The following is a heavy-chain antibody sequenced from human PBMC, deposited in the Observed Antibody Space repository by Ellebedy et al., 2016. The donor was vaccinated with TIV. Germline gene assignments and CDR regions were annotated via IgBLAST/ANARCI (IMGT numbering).Heavy chain of an antibody. CDR3: ARRYMDV. Sequence: GESLKISXVDYGFTFSNYAMNWVRQAPGKGLEWVSAITGSGNSTYYADSVKGRFTISRDNSKNTLYLQMNSLRAEDTAVYYCARRYMDVWGKGTTVTVSS. CDR2: ITGSGNST. V-gene: IGHV3-23*01. J-gene: IGHJ6*03. CDR1: GFTFSNYA.